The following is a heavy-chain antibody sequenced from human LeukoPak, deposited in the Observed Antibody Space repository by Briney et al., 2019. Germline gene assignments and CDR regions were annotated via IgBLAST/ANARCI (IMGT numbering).Heavy chain of an antibody. D-gene: IGHD3-22*01. Sequence: ASVKVSCKPYGYTFNTYGITWVRQAPGQGLEWMGWISPCNGNTNYAQKFQGRVTMTTDTSTSTAYMELRSLRSDDTAVYYCARGPHERSGYPDDWGQGTLVTVSS. CDR2: ISPCNGNT. CDR1: GYTFNTYG. V-gene: IGHV1-18*01. CDR3: ARGPHERSGYPDD. J-gene: IGHJ4*02.